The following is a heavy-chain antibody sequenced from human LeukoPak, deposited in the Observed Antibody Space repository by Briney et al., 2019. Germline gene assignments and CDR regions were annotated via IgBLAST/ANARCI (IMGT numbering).Heavy chain of an antibody. CDR1: GGSFSGYS. J-gene: IGHJ4*02. CDR2: INPGGST. Sequence: KASETLSLTCAVYGGSFSGYSWSWIRQPPGKGLEWIGEINPGGSTNYNPSLKSRVTISVDTSKNQFSLKLGSVTAADTAVYYCARGKTRTSIAPLRSRLEYYFDYWGQGSLVTVSS. D-gene: IGHD6-6*01. V-gene: IGHV4-34*01. CDR3: ARGKTRTSIAPLRSRLEYYFDY.